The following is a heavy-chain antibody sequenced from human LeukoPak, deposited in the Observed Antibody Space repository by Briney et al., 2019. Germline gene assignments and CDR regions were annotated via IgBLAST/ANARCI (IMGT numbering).Heavy chain of an antibody. CDR1: GYTFTSYG. Sequence: ASVKVSCKASGYTFTSYGISWVRQAPGQGLEWMGWISAYNGNTNYAQKLQGRVTITTDTSTSTAYMELRSLRSDDTAVYYCARITYYYDSSGLLGHWGQGTLVTVSS. CDR2: ISAYNGNT. D-gene: IGHD3-22*01. CDR3: ARITYYYDSSGLLGH. J-gene: IGHJ5*02. V-gene: IGHV1-18*01.